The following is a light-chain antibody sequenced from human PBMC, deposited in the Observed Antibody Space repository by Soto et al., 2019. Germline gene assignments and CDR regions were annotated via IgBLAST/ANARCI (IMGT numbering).Light chain of an antibody. J-gene: IGKJ4*01. CDR3: HQYYKWPLT. Sequence: EIVMTQSPATLSVSPGERVTLSCRASQSAISNLAWYQQKPGQTPRLLIYDASTRATDIPARLSGSGSGTDFTLTISSLLSEDFAVYYCHQYYKWPLTFGGGTKVEIQ. CDR2: DAS. V-gene: IGKV3-15*01. CDR1: QSAISN.